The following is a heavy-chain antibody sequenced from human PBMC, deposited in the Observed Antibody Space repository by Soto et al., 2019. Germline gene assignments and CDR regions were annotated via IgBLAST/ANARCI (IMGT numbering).Heavy chain of an antibody. D-gene: IGHD6-6*01. V-gene: IGHV3-23*01. CDR3: AKDSIPYSSSYDLDH. Sequence: EVQLLESGGGLVQPGGCLRLSCVASGFSFSGYAMSWVRQAPGKGLVWVSSMTATGVSIYYADLVRGRFTISRDNSKNTLYLQMSSLRAEDTARYYCAKDSIPYSSSYDLDHWGRGALVTVSS. J-gene: IGHJ4*02. CDR1: GFSFSGYA. CDR2: MTATGVSI.